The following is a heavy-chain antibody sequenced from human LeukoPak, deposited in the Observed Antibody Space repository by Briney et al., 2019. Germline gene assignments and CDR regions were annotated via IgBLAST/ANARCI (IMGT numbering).Heavy chain of an antibody. V-gene: IGHV3-66*01. J-gene: IGHJ4*02. CDR2: IYSGGST. CDR3: ARTTRIAAAGSFDY. Sequence: GGSLRLSCAASEFSVGSNYMTWVRQAPGKGLEWVSLIYSGGSTYYADSVKGRFTISRDNSKNTLYLQMNSLRAEDTAVYYCARTTRIAAAGSFDYWGQGTLVTVSS. CDR1: EFSVGSNY. D-gene: IGHD6-13*01.